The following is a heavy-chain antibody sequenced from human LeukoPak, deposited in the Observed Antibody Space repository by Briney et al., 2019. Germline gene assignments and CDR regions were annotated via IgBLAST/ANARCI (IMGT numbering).Heavy chain of an antibody. D-gene: IGHD6-19*01. CDR3: AKGGSGWLYYFDY. J-gene: IGHJ4*02. CDR2: ISGSGGNT. Sequence: GGSLRLSCAASGFTFSSHAMSWVRQAPGKGLEWVSAISGSGGNTYYADSVKGRFTISRDNSKNTLYLQMNSLRAEDAAVYYCAKGGSGWLYYFDYWGQGTLVTVSS. V-gene: IGHV3-23*01. CDR1: GFTFSSHA.